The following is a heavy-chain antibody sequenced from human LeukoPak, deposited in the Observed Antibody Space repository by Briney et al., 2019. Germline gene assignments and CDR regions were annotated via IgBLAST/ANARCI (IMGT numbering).Heavy chain of an antibody. CDR2: IYTSGST. J-gene: IGHJ3*02. V-gene: IGHV4-61*02. CDR3: ARVSAPFDI. Sequence: PSETLSLTCAVSGGSISSGGYSWSWIRQPPGKGLEWIGRIYTSGSTNYNPSLKSRVTMSVDTSKNQFSLKLSSVTAADTAVYYCARVSAPFDIWGQGTMVTVSS. CDR1: GGSISSGGYS. D-gene: IGHD3-16*02.